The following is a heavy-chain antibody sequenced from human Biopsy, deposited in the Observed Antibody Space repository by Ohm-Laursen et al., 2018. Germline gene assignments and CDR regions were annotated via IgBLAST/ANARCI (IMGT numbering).Heavy chain of an antibody. CDR2: PFLNDET. CDR1: GLSLSDPRVG. J-gene: IGHJ4*02. V-gene: IGHV2-26*01. CDR3: AHYYDLLTKYYYFDY. D-gene: IGHD3-9*01. Sequence: TQTLTLTCTVSGLSLSDPRVGVSWIRQPPGKALEGLGHPFLNDETSYSTSLKSRLTITKDTSKSQVILTMTNMDPVDTATYYCAHYYDLLTKYYYFDYWGQGTLVTVSS.